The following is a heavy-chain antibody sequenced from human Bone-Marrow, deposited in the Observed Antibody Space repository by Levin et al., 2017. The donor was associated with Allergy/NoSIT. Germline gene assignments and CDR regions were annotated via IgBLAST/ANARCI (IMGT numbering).Heavy chain of an antibody. V-gene: IGHV3-23*01. D-gene: IGHD3-22*01. Sequence: GESLKISCAASGFTFSSYAMSWVRQAPGKGLEWVSAISGSGGSTYYADSVKGRFTISRDNSKNTLYLQMNSLRAEDTAVYYCAKRPPYYEGGLVSYFDYWGQGTLVTVSS. J-gene: IGHJ4*02. CDR1: GFTFSSYA. CDR3: AKRPPYYEGGLVSYFDY. CDR2: ISGSGGST.